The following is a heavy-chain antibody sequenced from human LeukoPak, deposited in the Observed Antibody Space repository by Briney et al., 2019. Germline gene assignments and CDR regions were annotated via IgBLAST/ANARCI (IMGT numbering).Heavy chain of an antibody. CDR1: GFTFSSYG. CDR2: ISYDGSNK. V-gene: IGHV3-30*03. D-gene: IGHD2-2*01. CDR3: ALYRSTSSGYYMDV. Sequence: GGSLRLSCAASGFTFSSYGMHWVRQAPGKGLEWVAVISYDGSNKYYADSVKGRFTISRDNSKNTLYLQMNSLRAEDTAVYYCALYRSTSSGYYMDVWGKGTTVTVSS. J-gene: IGHJ6*03.